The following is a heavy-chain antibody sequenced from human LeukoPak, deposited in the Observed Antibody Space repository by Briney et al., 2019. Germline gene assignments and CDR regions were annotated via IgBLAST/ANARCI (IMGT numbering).Heavy chain of an antibody. J-gene: IGHJ6*02. D-gene: IGHD6-25*01. CDR2: INSDGSST. V-gene: IGHV3-74*01. Sequence: GGSLRLSCAASGFTFSSYWMHWVRQAPGKGLVRVSRINSDGSSTSYADSVKGRFTISRDNAKNTLYLQMNSLRAEDTAVYYCARGLIAAGYYYYGMDVWGQGTTVTVSS. CDR3: ARGLIAAGYYYYGMDV. CDR1: GFTFSSYW.